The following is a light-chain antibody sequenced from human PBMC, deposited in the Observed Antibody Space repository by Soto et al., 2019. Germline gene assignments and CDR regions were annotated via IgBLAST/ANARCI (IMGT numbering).Light chain of an antibody. CDR2: WAS. V-gene: IGKV4-1*01. J-gene: IGKJ4*01. CDR1: QSVFYSSNSKNY. CDR3: QQYYRSPLT. Sequence: DIVLTQTPDSLAVSLGERATINCKSSQSVFYSSNSKNYLDWYQQKPGQPPKLLIYWASTRDSGVPDRFTGSGSGTEFTLTINSLQAEDVAVYYCQQYYRSPLTFGGGTKVEI.